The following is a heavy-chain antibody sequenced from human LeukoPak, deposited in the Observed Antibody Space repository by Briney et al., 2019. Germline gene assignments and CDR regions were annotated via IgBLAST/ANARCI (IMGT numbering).Heavy chain of an antibody. D-gene: IGHD2-15*01. Sequence: GGSLRLSCAASGFTFSSYWMNWVRQAPGKGLEWVANIKEDGSERYYVDSVKGRFTISRDNTKNSLYLQMNSLRAEDTAVYYCARRVCSGGGCYFDFWGQGTLVTVSS. CDR2: IKEDGSER. J-gene: IGHJ4*02. CDR3: ARRVCSGGGCYFDF. CDR1: GFTFSSYW. V-gene: IGHV3-7*01.